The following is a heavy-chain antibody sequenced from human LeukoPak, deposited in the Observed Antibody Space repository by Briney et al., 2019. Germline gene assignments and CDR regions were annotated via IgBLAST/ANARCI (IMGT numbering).Heavy chain of an antibody. Sequence: ASVKASCKASGYTFTGYHMHWVRQAPGQGLEWMGWINPNSGGTNYAQKFQGRVTMTRDTSISTAYMELSRLRSDDTAVYYCARGGAYYDSSGYYMFNLDYWGQGTLVTVSS. V-gene: IGHV1-2*02. D-gene: IGHD3-22*01. CDR2: INPNSGGT. CDR3: ARGGAYYDSSGYYMFNLDY. CDR1: GYTFTGYH. J-gene: IGHJ4*02.